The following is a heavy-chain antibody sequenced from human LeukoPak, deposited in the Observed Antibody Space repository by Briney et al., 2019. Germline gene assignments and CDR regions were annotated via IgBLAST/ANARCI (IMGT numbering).Heavy chain of an antibody. V-gene: IGHV1-3*01. J-gene: IGHJ6*02. D-gene: IGHD6-13*01. Sequence: ASVKVSCKASGYTFINYAMHWVRQAPGQRLEWMGWINAGNGNTKYSQKFQGRVTITRDTTASTAYMELSSLRSEDTAVYYCAIHPASCSWYSLYYYYGMAVLVQGTT. CDR1: GYTFINYA. CDR3: AIHPASCSWYSLYYYYGMAV. CDR2: INAGNGNT.